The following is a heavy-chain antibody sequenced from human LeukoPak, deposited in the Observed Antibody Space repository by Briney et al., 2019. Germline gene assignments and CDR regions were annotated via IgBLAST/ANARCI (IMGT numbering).Heavy chain of an antibody. D-gene: IGHD2-2*01. CDR2: IYYSGST. Sequence: PSETLSLTCTVSGGSISSSSYYWGWIRQPPGKGLEWIGSIYYSGSTYYNPSLKSRVTISVDTSKNQFSLKLSSVTAADTAVYYCARRERRRYCSSTSCPAPYYFDYWGQGTLVTVSS. CDR1: GGSISSSSYY. J-gene: IGHJ4*02. CDR3: ARRERRRYCSSTSCPAPYYFDY. V-gene: IGHV4-39*07.